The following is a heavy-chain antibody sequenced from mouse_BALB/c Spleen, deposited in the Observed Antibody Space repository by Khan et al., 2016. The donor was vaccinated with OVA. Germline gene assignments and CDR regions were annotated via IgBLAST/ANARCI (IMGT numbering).Heavy chain of an antibody. Sequence: QVQLQQPGAELVKPGASVKLSCKASGYTFTSYYMYWVKQRPGQGLEWIGGINPSNGGTNFNEKFKSKATLTVDKSSSTAYMQLSSLTSEDSAVYYCKRGGEGATMLSWFDYWGQGTLVTVSA. CDR2: INPSNGGT. J-gene: IGHJ3*01. CDR1: GYTFTSYY. V-gene: IGHV1S81*02. CDR3: KRGGEGATMLSWFDY. D-gene: IGHD2-1*01.